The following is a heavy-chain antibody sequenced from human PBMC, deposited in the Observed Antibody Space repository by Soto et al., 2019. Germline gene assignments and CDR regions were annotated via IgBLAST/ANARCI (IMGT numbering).Heavy chain of an antibody. V-gene: IGHV1-69*11. CDR1: GGTVSSYA. CDR2: IIPILGTP. Sequence: QVQLVQSGAEVKKPGSSVKVSCKASGGTVSSYAISWVRQAPGQGLEWMGGIIPILGTPNYAQKFQDRVTITADESTSTASMEVSSLTSEDTAMYYCARLEITVADDSWGQGTLVTVSS. D-gene: IGHD6-19*01. CDR3: ARLEITVADDS. J-gene: IGHJ4*02.